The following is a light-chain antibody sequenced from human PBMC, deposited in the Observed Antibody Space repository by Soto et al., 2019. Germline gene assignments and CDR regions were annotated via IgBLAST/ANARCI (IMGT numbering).Light chain of an antibody. J-gene: IGKJ3*01. CDR3: QQYNNYAFT. CDR1: QSISSW. V-gene: IGKV1-5*03. CDR2: KAS. Sequence: DIQMTQSPSTLSASVGDRVNITCRASQSISSWLAWYQQKAGEAPKLLMYKASTLDSGVPSRFSGSGSGTEFTLTISSLQPEDFATYYCQQYNNYAFTFGPGTKVDIK.